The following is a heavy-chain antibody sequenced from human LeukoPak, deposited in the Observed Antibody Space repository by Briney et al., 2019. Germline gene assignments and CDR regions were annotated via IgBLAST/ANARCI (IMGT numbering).Heavy chain of an antibody. CDR1: GFTFSSYS. J-gene: IGHJ4*02. D-gene: IGHD2-2*01. V-gene: IGHV3-7*01. CDR3: ARGRRYCSSTSCYPRYFDY. Sequence: GGSLRLSCAASGFTFSSYSMNWVRQAPGKGLEWVANIKQDGSEKYYVDSVKGRFTISRDNAKNSLYLQMNSLRAEDTAVYYCARGRRYCSSTSCYPRYFDYWGQGTLVTVSS. CDR2: IKQDGSEK.